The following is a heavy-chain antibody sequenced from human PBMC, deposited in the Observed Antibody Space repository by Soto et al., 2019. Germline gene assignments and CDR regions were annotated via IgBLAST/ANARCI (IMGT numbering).Heavy chain of an antibody. V-gene: IGHV3-30*18. CDR1: GFTFSSYG. Sequence: QVQLVESGGGVVQPGRSLRLSCAASGFTFSSYGMHWVRQAPGKGLEWVAVISYDGSNKDYADSVKGRFTISGDNSKNTLYLQMNSLRAEDTAVYYCAKDYRDQRYCSGGSGYSGYYYYYMDVWGKGTTVTVSS. CDR2: ISYDGSNK. CDR3: AKDYRDQRYCSGGSGYSGYYYYYMDV. J-gene: IGHJ6*03. D-gene: IGHD2-15*01.